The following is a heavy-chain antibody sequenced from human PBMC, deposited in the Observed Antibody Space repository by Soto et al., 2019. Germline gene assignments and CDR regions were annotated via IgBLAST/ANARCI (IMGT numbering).Heavy chain of an antibody. CDR3: ATDPIGAAATKVDY. D-gene: IGHD2-15*01. J-gene: IGHJ4*02. Sequence: GASVKVSCKASGYTFTSYYMHWVRQAPGQGLEWMGGFDPEDGETIYAQKFQGRVTMTEDTSTDTAYMELSSLRSEDTAVYCCATDPIGAAATKVDYWGQGTLVTVSS. V-gene: IGHV1-24*01. CDR1: GYTFTSYY. CDR2: FDPEDGET.